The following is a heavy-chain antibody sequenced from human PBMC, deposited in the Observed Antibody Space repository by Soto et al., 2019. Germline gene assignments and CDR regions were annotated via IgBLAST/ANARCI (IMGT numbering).Heavy chain of an antibody. J-gene: IGHJ5*01. Sequence: GESLKISCKGSGYSFASHWIAWVRQMPGKGLELMGIIYPADSDTTYSPSFQGLVTISADKSISTAYLQWDSLKASDTAMYYCARGRDAYNWIDSWGQGTLVTVS. CDR3: ARGRDAYNWIDS. CDR2: IYPADSDT. D-gene: IGHD2-2*01. CDR1: GYSFASHW. V-gene: IGHV5-51*01.